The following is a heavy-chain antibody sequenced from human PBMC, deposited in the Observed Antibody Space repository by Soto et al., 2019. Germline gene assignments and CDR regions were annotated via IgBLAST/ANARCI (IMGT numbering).Heavy chain of an antibody. V-gene: IGHV3-23*01. CDR2: ISGSGGST. Sequence: EVQLLESGGGLVQPGGSLRLSCATSGFTFSSYAMSWVHQAPRKGLEWVSAISGSGGSTYYADSVKSRFTISRDNSNNTLNMQMNSLRTEDTAVYYCARLDIDYGDYVAFDIWGQGTMVTVSS. D-gene: IGHD4-17*01. J-gene: IGHJ3*02. CDR1: GFTFSSYA. CDR3: ARLDIDYGDYVAFDI.